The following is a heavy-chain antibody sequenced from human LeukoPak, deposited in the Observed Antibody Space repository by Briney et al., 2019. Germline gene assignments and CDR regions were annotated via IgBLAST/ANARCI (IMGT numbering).Heavy chain of an antibody. CDR3: ARLSQTPDYYSNGGYYQLGF. J-gene: IGHJ4*02. D-gene: IGHD3-22*01. V-gene: IGHV1-8*01. Sequence: ASVKVSCKASRYTFTSYDINWVREAAGQGLEWMGWMNPNTGRTGFAQKFQGRLTMTRDTSISTAYLELSSLGSEDTAIYYCARLSQTPDYYSNGGYYQLGFWGQGTPVTVSS. CDR1: RYTFTSYD. CDR2: MNPNTGRT.